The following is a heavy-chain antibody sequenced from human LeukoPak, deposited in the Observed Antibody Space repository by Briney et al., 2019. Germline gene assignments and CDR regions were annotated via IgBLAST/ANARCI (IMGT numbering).Heavy chain of an antibody. CDR3: ARQGYCSGGSCYSYFDY. J-gene: IGHJ4*02. V-gene: IGHV4-39*01. CDR2: IYYSGST. D-gene: IGHD2-15*01. Sequence: SETLSLTCTVSGGSISSSSHYWGWIRQPPGKGLEWIGRIYYSGSTYYNPSLKSRVTISVDTSKNQFSLKLSSVTAADTAVYYCARQGYCSGGSCYSYFDYWGQGTLVTVSS. CDR1: GGSISSSSHY.